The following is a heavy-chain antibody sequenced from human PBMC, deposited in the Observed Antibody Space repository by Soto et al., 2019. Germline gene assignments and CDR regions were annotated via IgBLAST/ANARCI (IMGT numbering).Heavy chain of an antibody. V-gene: IGHV3-64*01. Sequence: EAQLVESGGGLVQPGGSLRLSCAASGFTFSNYEMHWVRQAPGKGLEYVSGISNNGAHTDYAKSVKGRFTSSRDNVENTLYLQMGSLRAEDMALYYCARRGYGSRWPNVYMDVWGKGTTVTVSS. J-gene: IGHJ6*03. CDR2: ISNNGAHT. CDR1: GFTFSNYE. D-gene: IGHD6-13*01. CDR3: ARRGYGSRWPNVYMDV.